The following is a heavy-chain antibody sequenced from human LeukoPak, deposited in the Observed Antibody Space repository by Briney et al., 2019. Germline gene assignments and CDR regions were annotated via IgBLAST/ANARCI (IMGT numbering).Heavy chain of an antibody. V-gene: IGHV3-43*01. CDR3: AKDIFRGNYGSGIFDS. CDR2: ITWGGDST. Sequence: SGGSLRLSCAASGFSFNDYTMHWVRQPPGKGLEWVSLITWGGDSTYYADSLKGRFTISRDNNKNSLYLQMNSLTTEDTAFYFCAKDIFRGNYGSGIFDSWGQGTLVTVSS. J-gene: IGHJ5*01. D-gene: IGHD3-10*01. CDR1: GFSFNDYT.